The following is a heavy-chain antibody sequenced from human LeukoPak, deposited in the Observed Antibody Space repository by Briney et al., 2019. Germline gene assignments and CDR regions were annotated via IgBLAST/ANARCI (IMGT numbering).Heavy chain of an antibody. V-gene: IGHV3-30*04. J-gene: IGHJ5*02. CDR2: ISYDGSNK. CDR3: ASPAGDSSSWYAYNWFDP. D-gene: IGHD6-13*01. CDR1: GFTFSSYA. Sequence: PGGSLRLSCAASGFTFSSYAMHWVRQAPGKGLEWVAVISYDGSNKYYADSVKGRFTISRDNSKNTLYLQMNSLRAEDTAVYYCASPAGDSSSWYAYNWFDPWGQGTLVTVSS.